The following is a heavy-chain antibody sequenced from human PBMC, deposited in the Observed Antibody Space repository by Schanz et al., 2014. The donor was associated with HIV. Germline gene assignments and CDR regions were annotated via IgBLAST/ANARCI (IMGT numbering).Heavy chain of an antibody. CDR3: AREASLEWLYGVDV. Sequence: EVQLVESGGGLVQPGRSLRLSCAASGFMFSSYGMGWVRQAPGKGLEWVSIIGSGGGRTYYADSVKSRFTISRDNAKNTLYLQTNSLRGEDTAVYYCAREASLEWLYGVDVWGQGTTVTVSS. V-gene: IGHV3-23*04. CDR2: IGSGGGRT. D-gene: IGHD3-3*01. CDR1: GFMFSSYG. J-gene: IGHJ6*02.